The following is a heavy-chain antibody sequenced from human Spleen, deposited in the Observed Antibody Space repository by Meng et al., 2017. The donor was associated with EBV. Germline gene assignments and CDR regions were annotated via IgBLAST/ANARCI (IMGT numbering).Heavy chain of an antibody. CDR3: ARSGSSPSPIDY. CDR1: GGAISSFYY. V-gene: IGHV4-39*07. CDR2: VHYSGST. J-gene: IGHJ4*02. Sequence: QLQLQESGPGQVKPSETLSLTCTVSGGAISSFYYWGWIRQPPGRGLEWIGSVHYSGSTYYSPSLKSRVSISLDRSKSQSALKLTSMTAADTAVYYCARSGSSPSPIDYWGQGTLVTVSS. D-gene: IGHD6-13*01.